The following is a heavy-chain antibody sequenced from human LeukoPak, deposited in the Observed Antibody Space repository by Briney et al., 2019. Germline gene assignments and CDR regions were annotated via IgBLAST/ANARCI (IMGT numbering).Heavy chain of an antibody. D-gene: IGHD2-8*02. CDR3: ARSGFSTGFYLDF. CDR2: IDPPSGVP. CDR1: GYTFTGQF. J-gene: IGHJ4*02. Sequence: ASVKVSYKASGYTFTGQFIHWLRQAPGRGLEWMGWIDPPSGVPHYAQKFQDTVTMTRDTSIGTAYMEVRRLKSDDTAVYYCARSGFSTGFYLDFWGQGTLISVSS. V-gene: IGHV1-2*02.